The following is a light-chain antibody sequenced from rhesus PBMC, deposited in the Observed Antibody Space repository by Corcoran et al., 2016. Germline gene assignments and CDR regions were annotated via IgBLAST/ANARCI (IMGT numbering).Light chain of an antibody. CDR3: QYNYNTPRT. J-gene: IGKJ1*01. Sequence: DIQMTQSPSSLSASVGDRVTITCRTSENVNNYLNWYQQKPGKAPKLLIYKVSTLQSGVPSRFSGSGSGTDYTFTISSLQSEDVATYYWQYNYNTPRTFGPGTKVEIK. CDR1: ENVNNY. CDR2: KVS. V-gene: IGKV1-74*01.